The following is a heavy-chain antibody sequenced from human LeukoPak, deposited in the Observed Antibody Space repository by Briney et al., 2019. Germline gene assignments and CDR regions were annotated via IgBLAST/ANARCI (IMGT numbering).Heavy chain of an antibody. CDR3: TTDVDCSGGSCPF. V-gene: IGHV3-15*01. CDR2: IKSKIDDVTT. CDR1: GFTFSNAW. J-gene: IGHJ4*02. Sequence: XRLSCAASGFTFSNAWMSWVRQAPGKGLEWVGRIKSKIDDVTTDYAAPVKCTFTMSRDASKNTLYLQMNSLKTEDTAVYYCTTDVDCSGGSCPFWGQGTLVTVSS. D-gene: IGHD2-15*01.